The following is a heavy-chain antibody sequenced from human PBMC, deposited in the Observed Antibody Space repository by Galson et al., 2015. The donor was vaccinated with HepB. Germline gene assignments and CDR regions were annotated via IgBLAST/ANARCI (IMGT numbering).Heavy chain of an antibody. D-gene: IGHD2-2*01. J-gene: IGHJ6*02. Sequence: SLRLSCAASGFTFSDYYMSWIRQAPGKGLEWVSYISSSSSYTNYADSVKGRFTISRDNAKNSLYLQMNSLRAEDTAVYYCAKTIGYCSSTSCYAGANYYYYGMDVWGQGTTVTVSS. V-gene: IGHV3-11*06. CDR1: GFTFSDYY. CDR3: AKTIGYCSSTSCYAGANYYYYGMDV. CDR2: ISSSSSYT.